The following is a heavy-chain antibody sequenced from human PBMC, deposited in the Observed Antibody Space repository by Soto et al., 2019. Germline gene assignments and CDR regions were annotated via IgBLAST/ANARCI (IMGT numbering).Heavy chain of an antibody. CDR1: GFSLSTSGVG. V-gene: IGHV2-5*02. D-gene: IGHD6-19*01. J-gene: IGHJ4*02. CDR2: IYWDDDK. Sequence: QITLKESGPTLVKPTQTLTLTCTFSGFSLSTSGVGVGWIRQPPGKALEWLALIYWDDDKRYSPSLKSRLTITKDAYKNQVVLTMTNMGPVDTATYYCAHRVRSGWPWDGGHFDYWGQGTLVTVSS. CDR3: AHRVRSGWPWDGGHFDY.